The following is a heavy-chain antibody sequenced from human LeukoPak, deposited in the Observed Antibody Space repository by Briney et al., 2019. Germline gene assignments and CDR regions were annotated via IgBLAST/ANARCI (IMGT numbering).Heavy chain of an antibody. CDR3: ARKLSSGYYYYFDY. D-gene: IGHD3-22*01. Sequence: SETQSLTCTVSGGSISSHYWSWIRQPPGKGLEWIGYIYYSGSTNYNPSLKSRVTISVDTSKNQFSLKLSSVNAADTAVYYCARKLSSGYYYYFDYWGQGTLVTVSS. CDR2: IYYSGST. V-gene: IGHV4-59*11. J-gene: IGHJ4*02. CDR1: GGSISSHY.